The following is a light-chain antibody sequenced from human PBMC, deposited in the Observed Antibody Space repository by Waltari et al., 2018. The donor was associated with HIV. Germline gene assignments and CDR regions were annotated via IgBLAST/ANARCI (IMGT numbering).Light chain of an antibody. CDR1: QSFSSD. Sequence: EIVMTQSPATLSVSPGERATLSCRASQSFSSDLAWYQHKPGQAPRRLIYGVSTRATGIPARFSGSGSGTEFTLTISSLQSEDFAVYYCQQYNNWPLSFGQGTKLEIK. J-gene: IGKJ2*01. V-gene: IGKV3-15*01. CDR3: QQYNNWPLS. CDR2: GVS.